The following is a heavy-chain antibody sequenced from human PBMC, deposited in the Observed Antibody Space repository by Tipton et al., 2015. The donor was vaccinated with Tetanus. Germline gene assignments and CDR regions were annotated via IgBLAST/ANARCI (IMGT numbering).Heavy chain of an antibody. Sequence: TLSLTCTVSGGSVSNGSYYWNWIRQPPGKGLEWLAYVSYSGRTNSNYSLKSRITISQDTSKNQFSLRLTSVTAADTAVYYCARGGRDAYNNPLGAFDVWGRGTTVTVSS. CDR2: VSYSGRT. CDR1: GGSVSNGSYY. J-gene: IGHJ3*01. D-gene: IGHD5-24*01. V-gene: IGHV4-61*01. CDR3: ARGGRDAYNNPLGAFDV.